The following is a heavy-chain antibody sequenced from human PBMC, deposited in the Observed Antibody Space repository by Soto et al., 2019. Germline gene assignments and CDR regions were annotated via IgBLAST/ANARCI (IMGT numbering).Heavy chain of an antibody. CDR2: ISTDNGNT. V-gene: IGHV1-18*01. D-gene: IGHD2-21*01. CDR3: ARDVPDTSLFFYYYGMDV. J-gene: IGHJ6*02. CDR1: GYSFTSYG. Sequence: QVHLVQSGAEVRKPGASVKVSCKASGYSFTSYGISWVRQAPGQGLEWMGWISTDNGNTNYAHNLQGRVSMTIDPSTSTAYMALWSRGSDDTAVYYCARDVPDTSLFFYYYGMDVWGQGTTVTVSS.